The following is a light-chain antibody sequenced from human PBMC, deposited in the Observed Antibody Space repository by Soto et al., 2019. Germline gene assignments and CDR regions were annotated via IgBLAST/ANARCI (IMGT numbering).Light chain of an antibody. J-gene: IGLJ1*01. V-gene: IGLV2-8*01. CDR1: SSDVGGYNY. Sequence: QSALTQPPSASGSPGQSVAISCTGTSSDVGGYNYVSWYQQHPGQAPKLMIYEVNKPPPGVPDRFSGPKSCNTASLSVSCLPAEDEADYYYRSYSGTSNCFRTGAKVTVL. CDR3: RSYSGTSNC. CDR2: EVN.